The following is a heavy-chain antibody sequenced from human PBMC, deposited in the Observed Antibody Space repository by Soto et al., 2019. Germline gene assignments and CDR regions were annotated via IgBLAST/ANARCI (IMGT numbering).Heavy chain of an antibody. CDR1: GYTFTSYG. D-gene: IGHD1-20*01. V-gene: IGHV1-18*04. Sequence: ASVKVSCKASGYTFTSYGISWVRQAPGQGLEWMGWISAYNGNTNYAQKLQGRVTMTTDTSTSTAYMELRSLRSDDTAVYYCAITSTLGNYFDYRAQGTLVTVSS. J-gene: IGHJ4*02. CDR3: AITSTLGNYFDY. CDR2: ISAYNGNT.